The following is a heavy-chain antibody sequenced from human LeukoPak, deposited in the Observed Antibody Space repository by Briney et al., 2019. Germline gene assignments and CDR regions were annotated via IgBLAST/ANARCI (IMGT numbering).Heavy chain of an antibody. V-gene: IGHV5-51*01. D-gene: IGHD6-13*01. CDR1: GYRFISNW. Sequence: GESLKISCKGSGYRFISNWIGWVRQMPGKGLEWMGIIYPGDSDTRYSPSFQGQVTISADKSISTAYLQWSSLKASDTAMYYCARRIAAAGRVNWFDPWGQGTLVTVSS. CDR2: IYPGDSDT. J-gene: IGHJ5*02. CDR3: ARRIAAAGRVNWFDP.